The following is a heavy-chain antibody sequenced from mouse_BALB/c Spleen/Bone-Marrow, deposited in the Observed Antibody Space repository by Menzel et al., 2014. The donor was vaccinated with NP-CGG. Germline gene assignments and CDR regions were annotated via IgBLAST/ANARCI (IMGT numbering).Heavy chain of an antibody. J-gene: IGHJ3*01. D-gene: IGHD1-1*01. Sequence: VQLQQSGADLVKPGASVKLSCTASGFNIKDNYMHWVKQRPEQGLEWIGRIDPANGNTKYDPKFQGKATITADTSSNTAYLQLSSLTSEDYAVNYCVSYYYGSSRFAYWGQGTLVTVSA. V-gene: IGHV14-3*02. CDR3: VSYYYGSSRFAY. CDR1: GFNIKDNY. CDR2: IDPANGNT.